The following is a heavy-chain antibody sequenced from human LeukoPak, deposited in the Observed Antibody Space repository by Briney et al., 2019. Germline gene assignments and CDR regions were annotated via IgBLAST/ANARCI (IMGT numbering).Heavy chain of an antibody. CDR1: GYTFTSYY. CDR2: INPSGGST. CDR3: ARDFSGEWELNGSVDY. V-gene: IGHV1-46*01. D-gene: IGHD1-26*01. Sequence: ASVKVSCKASGYTFTSYYMHWVRQAPGQGLEWMGIINPSGGSTSYAQKFQGRVTMTRDTSTSTVYMELSSLRSEDTAVYYCARDFSGEWELNGSVDYWGQGTLVTVPS. J-gene: IGHJ4*02.